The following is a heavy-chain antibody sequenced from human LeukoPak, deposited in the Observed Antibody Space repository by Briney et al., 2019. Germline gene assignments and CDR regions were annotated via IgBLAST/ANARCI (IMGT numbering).Heavy chain of an antibody. CDR1: GYTLTELS. CDR2: FDPEDGET. V-gene: IGHV1-24*01. CDR3: ATAPPDPNYDFWSGPYYYMDV. D-gene: IGHD3-3*01. Sequence: ASVKVSCKVSGYTLTELSMHWVRQAPGKGLEWMGGFDPEDGETIYAQKFQGRVTMTEDTSTDTAYMELSSLRSEDTAVYYCATAPPDPNYDFWSGPYYYMDVWGKGTTVTVSS. J-gene: IGHJ6*03.